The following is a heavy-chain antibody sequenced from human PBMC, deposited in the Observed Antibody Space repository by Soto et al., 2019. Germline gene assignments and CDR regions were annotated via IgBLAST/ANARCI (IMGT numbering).Heavy chain of an antibody. CDR1: GGSISSGGYY. J-gene: IGHJ3*02. CDR2: IYYSGST. V-gene: IGHV4-31*03. CDR3: ARVQHQMTTVTDYAFHI. D-gene: IGHD4-4*01. Sequence: QVQLQESGPGLVTPSQTLSLTCSVSGGSISSGGYYWSWVRQHPGKGLEWIGYIYYSGSTYYNPSLKSRVTISVDTSKTQFSLKLSSVTAADTAVYYCARVQHQMTTVTDYAFHIWGQGTMVTVS.